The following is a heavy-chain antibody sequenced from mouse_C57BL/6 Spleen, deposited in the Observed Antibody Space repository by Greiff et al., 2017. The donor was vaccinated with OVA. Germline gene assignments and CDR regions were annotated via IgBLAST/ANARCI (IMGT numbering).Heavy chain of an antibody. J-gene: IGHJ1*03. D-gene: IGHD4-1*01. CDR1: GYTFTSYW. Sequence: QVQLQQPGAELVKPGASVKLSCKASGYTFTSYWMQWVKQRPGQGLEWIGEIDPSDSYTNYNQKFKGKATLTVDTSSSTAYMQLSSLTSEDSAVYYCAREEGNWGYFDVWGTGTTVTVSS. V-gene: IGHV1-50*01. CDR3: AREEGNWGYFDV. CDR2: IDPSDSYT.